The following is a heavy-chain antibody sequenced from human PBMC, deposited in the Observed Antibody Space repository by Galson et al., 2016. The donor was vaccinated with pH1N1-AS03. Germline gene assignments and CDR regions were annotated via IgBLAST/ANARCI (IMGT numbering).Heavy chain of an antibody. CDR1: GFTFSDYG. J-gene: IGHJ3*01. D-gene: IGHD6-13*01. Sequence: SLRLSCAASGFTFSDYGMHWVRQAPGKGLEWVAIIWHDGSNKFYADSVKGRFTISRDNSKNTLYLEMKSLRVEDTAVYYCVWTIAAANLLQSYGFDVWGQGTTVTVSS. CDR2: IWHDGSNK. V-gene: IGHV3-33*08. CDR3: VWTIAAANLLQSYGFDV.